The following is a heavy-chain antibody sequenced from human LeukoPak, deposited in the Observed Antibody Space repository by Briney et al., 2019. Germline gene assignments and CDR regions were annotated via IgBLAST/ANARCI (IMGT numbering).Heavy chain of an antibody. Sequence: SQTLSLTCTVSGGSISSGGYYWSWIRQHPGEGLEWIGYINYSGSAYYNPSLKSRVTISVDTSKNQFSLKLNSVTAADTAVFYCARAILTPSGYVWYVDLWGRGTLVTVSS. J-gene: IGHJ2*01. CDR1: GGSISSGGYY. CDR3: ARAILTPSGYVWYVDL. V-gene: IGHV4-31*03. D-gene: IGHD3-3*01. CDR2: INYSGSA.